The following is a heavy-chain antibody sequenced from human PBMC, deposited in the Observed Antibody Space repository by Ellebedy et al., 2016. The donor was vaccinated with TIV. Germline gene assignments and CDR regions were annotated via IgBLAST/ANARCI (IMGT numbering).Heavy chain of an antibody. CDR3: AKGSSSGFNYDRVGFQY. CDR1: GFTFGSFA. Sequence: GESLKISCAASGFTFGSFAMHWVRQAPGKGLEWLSVISRDGVNTYSAASVKGRFTITRDNFKNKLFLQVNRLRAEDTAVYYCAKGSSSGFNYDRVGFQYWGQGTLVTVSS. CDR2: ISRDGVNT. J-gene: IGHJ4*02. V-gene: IGHV3-23*01. D-gene: IGHD3-22*01.